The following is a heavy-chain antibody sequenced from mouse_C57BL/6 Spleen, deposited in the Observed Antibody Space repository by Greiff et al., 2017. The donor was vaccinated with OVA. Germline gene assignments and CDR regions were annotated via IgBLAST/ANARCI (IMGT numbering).Heavy chain of an antibody. CDR2: IYPGDGDT. CDR3: ARTTVVATPLGY. J-gene: IGHJ2*01. V-gene: IGHV1-80*01. Sequence: QVQLQQSGAELVKPGASVTISCKASGYAFSSYWMNWVKQRPGKGLEWIGQIYPGDGDTNYNGKFKGKATLTADKSSSTAYMQLSSLTSEDSAVYFCARTTVVATPLGYWGQGTTLTVSS. D-gene: IGHD1-1*01. CDR1: GYAFSSYW.